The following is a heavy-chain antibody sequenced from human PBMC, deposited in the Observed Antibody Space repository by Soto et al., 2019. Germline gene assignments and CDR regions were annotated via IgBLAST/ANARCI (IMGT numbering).Heavy chain of an antibody. CDR2: ISAYNGNT. CDR3: VTVAEKDYYDYGMDV. CDR1: GYTFTRYG. D-gene: IGHD6-19*01. V-gene: IGHV1-18*01. J-gene: IGHJ6*02. Sequence: QVQLVQSGAEVKKPGASVKVSCKASGYTFTRYGISWVRQAPGQGLEWMGWISAYNGNTNYAQKLQGRVTMTTDTSKSTAYMELRSLRSDDTAVYYCVTVAEKDYYDYGMDVWGQGATVTVAS.